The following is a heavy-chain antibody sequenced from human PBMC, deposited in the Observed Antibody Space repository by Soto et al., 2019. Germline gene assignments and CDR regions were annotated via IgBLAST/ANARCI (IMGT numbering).Heavy chain of an antibody. Sequence: LRLSFTAPVFTLNDPYTSSVGMAKGKGLECISHNRRTHISGGGTAVAYADSVKGRSTISRDNTKSALYLQMNSLRAEDTAVYYCARDRQPSSYIGLDGWGQGTT. J-gene: IGHJ6*02. CDR3: ARDRQPSSYIGLDG. CDR2: ISGGGTAV. CDR1: VFTLNDPY. D-gene: IGHD4-4*01. V-gene: IGHV3-11*01.